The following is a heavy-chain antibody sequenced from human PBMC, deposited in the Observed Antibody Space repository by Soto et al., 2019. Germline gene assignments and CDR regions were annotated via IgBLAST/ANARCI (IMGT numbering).Heavy chain of an antibody. CDR1: GGSISSYY. J-gene: IGHJ5*02. D-gene: IGHD3-22*01. Sequence: SETLSLTCTVSGGSISSYYWSRIRQPAGKGLEWIGRIYTSGSTNYNPSLKSRVTMSVDTPKNQFSLKLSSVTAADTAVYYCARDPRYYDSSGSYNWFDPWGQGTLVTVSS. CDR2: IYTSGST. CDR3: ARDPRYYDSSGSYNWFDP. V-gene: IGHV4-4*07.